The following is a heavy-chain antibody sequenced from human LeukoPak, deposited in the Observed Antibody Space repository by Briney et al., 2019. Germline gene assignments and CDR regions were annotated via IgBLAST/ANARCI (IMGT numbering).Heavy chain of an antibody. D-gene: IGHD1-26*01. CDR1: GFTFSSYG. CDR3: ARALRGGATAH. J-gene: IGHJ4*02. V-gene: IGHV3-21*01. Sequence: GGSLRLSCAASGFTFSSYGMSWVRQAPGKGLEWVSSISSSSSYIYYADSVKGRFTISRDNAKNSLYLQMNSLRAEDTAVYYCARALRGGATAHWGQGTLVTVSS. CDR2: ISSSSSYI.